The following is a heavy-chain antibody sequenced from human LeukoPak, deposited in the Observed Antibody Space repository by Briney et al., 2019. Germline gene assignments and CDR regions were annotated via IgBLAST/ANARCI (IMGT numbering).Heavy chain of an antibody. Sequence: PGRSPRLSCAASGFTFSSYAMHWVRQAPGKGLEWVAVISYDGSNKYYADSVKGRFTISRDNSKNTLYLQMNSLRAEDTAVYYCARGDIVVVVAATLEPWGQGTLVTVSS. D-gene: IGHD2-15*01. CDR2: ISYDGSNK. V-gene: IGHV3-30*04. CDR3: ARGDIVVVVAATLEP. J-gene: IGHJ5*02. CDR1: GFTFSSYA.